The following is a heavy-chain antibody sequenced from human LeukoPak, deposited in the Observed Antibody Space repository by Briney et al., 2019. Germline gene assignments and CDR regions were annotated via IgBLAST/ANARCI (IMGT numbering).Heavy chain of an antibody. V-gene: IGHV4-34*01. CDR2: VNDSGGT. CDR1: IDSFTNYY. J-gene: IGHJ4*02. CDR3: VADLVGATPDY. Sequence: SETLSLTCAVYIDSFTNYYWNWIRQTPGKGLEWIGEVNDSGGTNINPSLKSRVTISVDTSKNQFSLKLSSVTAADTAVYYCVADLVGATPDYWGQGTLVTVSS. D-gene: IGHD1-26*01.